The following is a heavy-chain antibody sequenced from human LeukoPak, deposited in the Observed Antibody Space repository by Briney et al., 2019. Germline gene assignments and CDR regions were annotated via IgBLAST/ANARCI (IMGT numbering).Heavy chain of an antibody. V-gene: IGHV4-59*01. CDR3: ARGGMGELQGHYYYYGMDV. CDR2: ISYSGST. CDR1: GDSISSYY. Sequence: SETLSLTCSVSGDSISSYYWSWIRQPPGKGLEWIGYISYSGSTNYNPSLKSPVTISVDTSKNQFSLKLRSVTAADTAVYYCARGGMGELQGHYYYYGMDVWGQGTTVTVSS. J-gene: IGHJ6*02. D-gene: IGHD1-7*01.